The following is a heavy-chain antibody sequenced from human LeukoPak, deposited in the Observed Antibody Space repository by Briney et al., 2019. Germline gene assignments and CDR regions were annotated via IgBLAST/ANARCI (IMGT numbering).Heavy chain of an antibody. CDR1: EFTFSSYW. CDR2: INSDGSST. V-gene: IGHV3-74*01. Sequence: GRTLRLSCAASEFTFSSYWMHWVRQAPGTGLVWVSRINSDGSSTSYADSVKGRFTISRDNAKNTLNLQMNSLRGEDTAVYYCARGGNYENRGDRYRGPDYWGQGTLVTVSS. J-gene: IGHJ4*02. CDR3: ARGGNYENRGDRYRGPDY. D-gene: IGHD3-22*01.